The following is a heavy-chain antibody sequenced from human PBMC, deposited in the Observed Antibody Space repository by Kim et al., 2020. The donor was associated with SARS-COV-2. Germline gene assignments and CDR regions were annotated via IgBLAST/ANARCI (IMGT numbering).Heavy chain of an antibody. CDR2: IWYDGSNK. J-gene: IGHJ3*02. V-gene: IGHV3-33*01. CDR1: GFTFSSYG. CDR3: ASSYGDPRVGAFDI. D-gene: IGHD4-17*01. Sequence: GGSLRLSCAASGFTFSSYGMHWVRQAPGKGLEWVAVIWYDGSNKYYADSVKGRFTISRDNSKNTLYLQMNSLRAEDTAVYYCASSYGDPRVGAFDIWGQGTMVTVSS.